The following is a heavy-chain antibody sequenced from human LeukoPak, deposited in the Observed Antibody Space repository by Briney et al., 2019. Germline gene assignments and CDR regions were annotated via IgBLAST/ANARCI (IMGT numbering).Heavy chain of an antibody. CDR2: MFHGGST. J-gene: IGHJ5*02. CDR1: GGSTTSSSYH. Sequence: SETLSLTCTVSGGSTTSSSYHWVRIRQPPGEGLEWIGSMFHGGSTYDNPSLKSRVTISGDASKNQFSLKLTSVIATDTAVYYCARVLSSGYWVDPWGEGTLVTVSS. D-gene: IGHD3-22*01. CDR3: ARVLSSGYWVDP. V-gene: IGHV4-39*01.